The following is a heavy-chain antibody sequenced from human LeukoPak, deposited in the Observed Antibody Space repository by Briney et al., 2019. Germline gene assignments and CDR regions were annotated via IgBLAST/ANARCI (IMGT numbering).Heavy chain of an antibody. CDR1: GGTFSSYA. D-gene: IGHD3-16*02. Sequence: SVKVSCKASGGTFSSYAISWVRQAPGQGLEWMGRIIPILGIANYAQKFQGRVTITADKSTSTAYMELSSLRSEDTAVYYCARDPTIMITFGGVIAHYFDYWGQGTLVTVSS. CDR2: IIPILGIA. J-gene: IGHJ4*02. V-gene: IGHV1-69*04. CDR3: ARDPTIMITFGGVIAHYFDY.